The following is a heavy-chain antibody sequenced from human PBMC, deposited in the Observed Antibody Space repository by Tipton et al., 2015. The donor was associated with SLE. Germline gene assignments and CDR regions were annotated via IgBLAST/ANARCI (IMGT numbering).Heavy chain of an antibody. CDR1: GGSISSHY. D-gene: IGHD2-8*02. CDR2: IYTSGST. J-gene: IGHJ5*02. Sequence: LRLSCTVSGGSISSHYWSWIRQPAGKGLEWIGRIYTSGSTNYNPSLKSRVTISVDTSKNQFSLKLSSVTAADTAVYYCARDLVRENWFDPWGQGTLVTVSS. CDR3: ARDLVRENWFDP. V-gene: IGHV4-4*07.